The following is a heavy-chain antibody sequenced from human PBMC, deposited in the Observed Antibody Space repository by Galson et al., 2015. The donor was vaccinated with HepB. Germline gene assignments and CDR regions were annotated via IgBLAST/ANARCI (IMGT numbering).Heavy chain of an antibody. Sequence: TLSLTCAVSGGSITSSNWWSWVRHPPGKGLEWIGEIYHSGSTHYNPSLKSRVTISVDKSKNQFSLKLSSVTAADTAVYYCARALDYYYYGMDVWGQGTTVTVSS. V-gene: IGHV4-4*02. CDR1: GGSITSSNW. CDR3: ARALDYYYYGMDV. J-gene: IGHJ6*02. CDR2: IYHSGST.